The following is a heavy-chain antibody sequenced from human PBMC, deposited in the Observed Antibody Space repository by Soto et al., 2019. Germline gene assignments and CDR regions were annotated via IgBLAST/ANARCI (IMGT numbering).Heavy chain of an antibody. J-gene: IGHJ4*02. V-gene: IGHV4-61*01. CDR1: GGSVNSDFYY. CDR3: AREYSNSPEAFDY. D-gene: IGHD6-6*01. CDR2: IYYTGST. Sequence: AETLSLTCTVSGGSVNSDFYYWSWIRQPPGKGLEWIGYIYYTGSTNYNPSLKSRVTISLDTSRNQFSLKLSSVTAADTAVFYCAREYSNSPEAFDYWGQGALVTVSS.